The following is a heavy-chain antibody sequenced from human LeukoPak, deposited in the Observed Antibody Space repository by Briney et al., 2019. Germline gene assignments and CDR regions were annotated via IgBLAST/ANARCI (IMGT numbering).Heavy chain of an antibody. J-gene: IGHJ4*02. Sequence: PGGSLRLSCLASGFTFSRYAMHWVRQAPGKGLEWVALISYAGDNKQYADSVKGRFNISRDDYRNMLHLQMDSLRPEDTAVYYCARDRRLQLEFFEYWGQGILVTVTS. CDR2: ISYAGDNK. V-gene: IGHV3-30-3*01. CDR1: GFTFSRYA. CDR3: ARDRRLQLEFFEY. D-gene: IGHD5-24*01.